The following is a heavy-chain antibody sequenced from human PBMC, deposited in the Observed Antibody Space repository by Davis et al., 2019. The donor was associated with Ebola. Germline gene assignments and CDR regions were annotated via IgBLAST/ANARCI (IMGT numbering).Heavy chain of an antibody. CDR1: GYTFSRYW. Sequence: GESLKISCKGSGYTFSRYWIGWVRQLPGKGLEWMGIIYPGDSDTRYSPSFQAQVTISADKSISTAYLQWSSLKASDSAMYYCARQAVGPSIDYWGQGTQVTVSS. CDR2: IYPGDSDT. CDR3: ARQAVGPSIDY. V-gene: IGHV5-51*01. D-gene: IGHD2-15*01. J-gene: IGHJ4*02.